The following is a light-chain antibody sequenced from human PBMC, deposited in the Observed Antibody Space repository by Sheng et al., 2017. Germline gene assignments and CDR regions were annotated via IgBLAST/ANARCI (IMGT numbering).Light chain of an antibody. V-gene: IGLV2-23*01. CDR2: EGS. CDR3: CSYAGSSTWV. J-gene: IGLJ3*02. Sequence: QSALTQPASVSGSPGRSITISCTGTTSDVGGYNFVSWYQQHPGKAPKLMIYEGSKRPSGVSNRFSGSKSGNTASLTISGLQAEDEADYYCCSYAGSSTWVFGGGTKLTVL. CDR1: TSDVGGYNF.